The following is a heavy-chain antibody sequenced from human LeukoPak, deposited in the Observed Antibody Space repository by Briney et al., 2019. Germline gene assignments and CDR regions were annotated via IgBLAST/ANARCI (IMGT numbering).Heavy chain of an antibody. J-gene: IGHJ6*03. CDR1: GYTLTSYG. CDR2: ISAYNGNT. D-gene: IGHD3-22*01. V-gene: IGHV1-18*01. Sequence: GASVKVSCKASGYTLTSYGISWVRQAPGQGLEWMGWISAYNGNTRYAQKLQGRGTMTTDSSTSTAYMELRSLRSDDTAVYYCATGYDSSGYYPPYYYYYMDVWGKGTTVTVSS. CDR3: ATGYDSSGYYPPYYYYYMDV.